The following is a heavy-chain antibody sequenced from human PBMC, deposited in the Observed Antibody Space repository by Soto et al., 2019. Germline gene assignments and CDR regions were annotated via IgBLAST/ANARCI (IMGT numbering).Heavy chain of an antibody. Sequence: ASVQVSCKSSGYTFTSYAMHWVRQAPGQRLEWMGWINAGNGNTKYSQKFQGRVTITRDTSASTAYMELSSLRSEDTAVYYCATDPGIEADGPRKGYYYYGMDVWGQGNTVTLPS. J-gene: IGHJ6*02. V-gene: IGHV1-3*01. CDR2: INAGNGNT. D-gene: IGHD6-13*01. CDR1: GYTFTSYA. CDR3: ATDPGIEADGPRKGYYYYGMDV.